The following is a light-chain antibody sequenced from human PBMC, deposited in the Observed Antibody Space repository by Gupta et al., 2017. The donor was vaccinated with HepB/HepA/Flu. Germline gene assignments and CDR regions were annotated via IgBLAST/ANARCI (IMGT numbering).Light chain of an antibody. CDR3: QQYDSSTWT. J-gene: IGKJ1*01. CDR2: AIS. V-gene: IGKV3-20*01. CDR1: QTVWDSQ. Sequence: IVFTQSPGTLSLSPGERATLSCRTSQTVWDSQLAWYQQKPGQPPRLLIYAISTRATGIPDRVSGSGSGTDFTLTINRLEPEDFAVYYCQQYDSSTWTFGPGTRVEIK.